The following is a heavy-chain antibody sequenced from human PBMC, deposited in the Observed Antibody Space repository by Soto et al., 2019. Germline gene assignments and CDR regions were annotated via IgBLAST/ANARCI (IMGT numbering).Heavy chain of an antibody. Sequence: HPGGSLRLSCAASGFTFSSYAMSWVRQAPGKGLEWVSAISGSGGSTYYADSVRGRFTISRDNSKNTLYLQMNSLRAEDTAVYYCAKANVLMVYAIRALFDYWGQGTLVTVS. D-gene: IGHD2-8*01. CDR2: ISGSGGST. CDR1: GFTFSSYA. V-gene: IGHV3-23*01. J-gene: IGHJ4*02. CDR3: AKANVLMVYAIRALFDY.